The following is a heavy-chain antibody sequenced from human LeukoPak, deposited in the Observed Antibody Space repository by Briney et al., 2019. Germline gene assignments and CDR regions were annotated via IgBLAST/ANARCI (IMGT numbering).Heavy chain of an antibody. J-gene: IGHJ5*02. CDR3: ARDPGETKYDFWSGYVLSSSWFDP. CDR1: GFTFSSYG. V-gene: IGHV3-33*01. D-gene: IGHD3-3*01. CDR2: IWYDGSNK. Sequence: SGGSLRLSCAASGFTFSSYGMYWVRQAPGKGLEWVAVIWYDGSNKYYADSVKGRFTISRDNSKNTLYLQMNSLRAEDTAVYYCARDPGETKYDFWSGYVLSSSWFDPWGQGTLVTVSS.